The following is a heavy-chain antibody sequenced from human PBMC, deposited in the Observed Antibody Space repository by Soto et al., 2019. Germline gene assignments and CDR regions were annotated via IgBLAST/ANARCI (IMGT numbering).Heavy chain of an antibody. CDR3: ARDGWRGSSIRGDFDY. V-gene: IGHV3-23*01. CDR1: GFTFSSYA. D-gene: IGHD3-16*01. CDR2: ISGSGGST. J-gene: IGHJ4*02. Sequence: EVQLLESGGGLVQPGGSLRLSCAASGFTFSSYAMSWVRQAPGKGLEWVSAISGSGGSTYYADSVKGRFTISRDNSKNTLYLQMNSLRAEDTAVYYCARDGWRGSSIRGDFDYWGQGTLVTVSS.